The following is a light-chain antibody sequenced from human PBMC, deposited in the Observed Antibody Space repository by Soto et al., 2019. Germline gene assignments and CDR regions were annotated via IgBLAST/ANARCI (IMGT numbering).Light chain of an antibody. J-gene: IGKJ4*01. Sequence: EIVMTQSPATLSVSPGERATLSCRASQSAGTKLAWYQQKPGQAPRLLIYAGSTRATGIPVRFSGSGSGTEFTLTISSLQSEDFAVYHCQHYNNWPLLTFGGGTKVEIK. CDR1: QSAGTK. CDR2: AGS. CDR3: QHYNNWPLLT. V-gene: IGKV3-15*01.